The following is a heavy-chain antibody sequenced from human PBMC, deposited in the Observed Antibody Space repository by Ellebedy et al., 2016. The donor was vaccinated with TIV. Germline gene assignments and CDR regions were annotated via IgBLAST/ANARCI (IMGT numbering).Heavy chain of an antibody. CDR1: GFTFNNFA. Sequence: GGSLRLSXAASGFTFNNFAMTWVRQAPGKGLEWLSAISSSGGSTYYAASIKGRFSISRDNSKNTLSLQMNSLRVEDTAIYYCAQELKGTAYNWGQGTLVTVSS. CDR3: AQELKGTAYN. V-gene: IGHV3-23*01. D-gene: IGHD3/OR15-3a*01. CDR2: ISSSGGST. J-gene: IGHJ4*02.